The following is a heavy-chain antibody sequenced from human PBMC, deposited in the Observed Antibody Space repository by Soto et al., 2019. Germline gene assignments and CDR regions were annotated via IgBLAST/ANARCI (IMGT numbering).Heavy chain of an antibody. Sequence: QVQLVQSGAEVKKPGASVKVSCKTSGYTFTNYAMHWVRQAPGQRLEWMGWINTGNGNTKYSQNCQGRVTITGDTSASTAYMELSSLRSEDTAVYFCARANGAFDIWGQGTMVTVSS. CDR1: GYTFTNYA. CDR2: INTGNGNT. CDR3: ARANGAFDI. D-gene: IGHD2-8*01. J-gene: IGHJ3*02. V-gene: IGHV1-3*04.